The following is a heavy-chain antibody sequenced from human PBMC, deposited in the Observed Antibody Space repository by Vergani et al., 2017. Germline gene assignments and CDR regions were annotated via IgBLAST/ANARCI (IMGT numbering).Heavy chain of an antibody. Sequence: EVQLVESGGGLVQPGGSLRLSCAASGFTFSSYSMNWVRQAPGKGLEWVSYISSSSSTRYYADSLQGRFTISRDNAKNSLYLQMNSLRAEDTAVYYCARDRSIAAAGSAFDIWGQGTMFTVSS. V-gene: IGHV3-48*01. CDR3: ARDRSIAAAGSAFDI. CDR1: GFTFSSYS. J-gene: IGHJ3*02. CDR2: ISSSSSTR. D-gene: IGHD6-13*01.